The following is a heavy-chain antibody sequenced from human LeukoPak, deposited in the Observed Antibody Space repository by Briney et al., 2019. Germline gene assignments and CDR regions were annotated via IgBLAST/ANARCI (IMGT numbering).Heavy chain of an antibody. CDR1: GVSFSGYY. V-gene: IGHV4-34*01. CDR3: ARDGYKGGFDY. CDR2: INHSGST. J-gene: IGHJ4*02. D-gene: IGHD5-24*01. Sequence: SETLSLTCAVYGVSFSGYYWSWIRQPPGKGLEWIGEINHSGSTNYNPSLKSRVTISVDTSKNQFSLKLSSVTAADTAVYYCARDGYKGGFDYWGQGTLVTVSS.